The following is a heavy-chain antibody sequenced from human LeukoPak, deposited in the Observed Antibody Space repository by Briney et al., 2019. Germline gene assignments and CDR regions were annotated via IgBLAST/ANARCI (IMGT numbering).Heavy chain of an antibody. J-gene: IGHJ4*02. CDR1: GGSISSSSYY. CDR3: ARWVESRVSYFDY. D-gene: IGHD3-3*01. V-gene: IGHV4-39*07. Sequence: SETLSLTCTVSGGSISSSSYYWGWIRQPPGKGLEWIGSIYYSGNAYYNPALRVTIALDTSKNQLSLKMISVTAADTAVYYCARWVESRVSYFDYWGQGALVTVSS. CDR2: IYYSGNA.